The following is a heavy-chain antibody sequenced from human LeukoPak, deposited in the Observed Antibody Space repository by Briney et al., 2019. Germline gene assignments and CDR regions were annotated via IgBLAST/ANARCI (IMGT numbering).Heavy chain of an antibody. D-gene: IGHD6-19*01. J-gene: IGHJ4*02. V-gene: IGHV3-33*06. CDR3: AKDQIGWAPGYVSGPLDQ. CDR2: IWYDGSNT. CDR1: GFSFSSYG. Sequence: GRSLRLSCTASGFSFSSYGMHWVRQAPGKGLEWVASIWYDGSNTNYVDSVKGRFTISRDNSKNTLYLQMNSLRVEDTAVYYCAKDQIGWAPGYVSGPLDQWGQGTLVTVSS.